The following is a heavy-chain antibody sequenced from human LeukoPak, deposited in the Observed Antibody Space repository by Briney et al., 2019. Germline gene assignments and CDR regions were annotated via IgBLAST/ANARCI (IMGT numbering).Heavy chain of an antibody. CDR2: MNASNGNR. V-gene: IGHV1-3*01. CDR3: ARGRGTSGSNSDFYYYYYMDV. CDR1: GYIFTYYA. D-gene: IGHD2-15*01. Sequence: ASVKVSCKASGYIFTYYAIHWLRQAPGQRQEWMGWMNASNGNRKYSQKFHGRITLIRDTSTAKDYMELRRLRHDDQAVYYCARGRGTSGSNSDFYYYYYMDVWGKGTTVTVSS. J-gene: IGHJ6*03.